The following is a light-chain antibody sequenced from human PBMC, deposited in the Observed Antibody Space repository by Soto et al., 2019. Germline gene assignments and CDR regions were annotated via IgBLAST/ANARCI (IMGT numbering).Light chain of an antibody. CDR1: SSDVGSYNL. CDR3: CSYAGSSTFYV. V-gene: IGLV2-23*01. Sequence: QSVLTQPASVSGSPGQSIAISCTGTSSDVGSYNLVSWYQQHPGKAPKLMIYEGSKRPSGISNRFSGSKSGNTASLIISGVQAEDEADYYCCSYAGSSTFYVFGSGTKVTVL. J-gene: IGLJ1*01. CDR2: EGS.